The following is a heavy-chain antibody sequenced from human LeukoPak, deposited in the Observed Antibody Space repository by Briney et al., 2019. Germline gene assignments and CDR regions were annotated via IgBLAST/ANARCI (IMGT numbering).Heavy chain of an antibody. CDR2: ISSSGSTI. V-gene: IGHV3-48*03. CDR3: ARGRYCSGGSRHFRHYYYMDV. CDR1: GFTFSSYE. Sequence: GGSLRLSCAASGFTFSSYEMNWVRQAPGKGLEWVSYISSSGSTIYYADSVKGRFTISRDNAKNSLYLQMNSLRAEDTAVYYCARGRYCSGGSRHFRHYYYMDVRGKGTTVTVSS. J-gene: IGHJ6*03. D-gene: IGHD2-15*01.